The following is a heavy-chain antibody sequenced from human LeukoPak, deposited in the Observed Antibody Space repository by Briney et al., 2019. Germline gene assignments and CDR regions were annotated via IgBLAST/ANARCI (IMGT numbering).Heavy chain of an antibody. V-gene: IGHV3-11*01. D-gene: IGHD3-3*01. CDR2: ISSSGSTI. J-gene: IGHJ4*02. Sequence: PGGSLRLSCAASGFTFSDYYMSWIRQAPGKGLEWVSYISSSGSTIYYADSVKGRFTISRDNAKNSLYLQMNSLRAEDTAVYYCARGAYPITIFGVVIQSRPALFDYWGQGTLVTVSS. CDR1: GFTFSDYY. CDR3: ARGAYPITIFGVVIQSRPALFDY.